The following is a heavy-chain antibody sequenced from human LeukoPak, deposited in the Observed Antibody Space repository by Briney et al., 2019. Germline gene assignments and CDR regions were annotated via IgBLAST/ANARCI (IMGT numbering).Heavy chain of an antibody. Sequence: PGGSLRLSCAASGFTFSSYGMSWVRQAPGKGLEWVSALSGTGGSTYYADSVKGRFTISRDNSKNTLFLQMNSLRAEDTAVYYCAKDLYYDTSGYYSSPDAFDIWGQGTMVTVSS. J-gene: IGHJ3*02. CDR2: LSGTGGST. D-gene: IGHD3-22*01. CDR3: AKDLYYDTSGYYSSPDAFDI. CDR1: GFTFSSYG. V-gene: IGHV3-23*01.